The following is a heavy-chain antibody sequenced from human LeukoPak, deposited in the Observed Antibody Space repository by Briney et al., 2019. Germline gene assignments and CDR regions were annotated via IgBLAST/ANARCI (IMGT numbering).Heavy chain of an antibody. CDR2: IDHTGSI. CDR1: AGSFTGYY. J-gene: IGHJ4*02. CDR3: ARGGYGAGSHYRY. D-gene: IGHD3-10*01. Sequence: SETLSLTCAVNAGSFTGYYWSWIRQPPGKGLEWIGEIDHTGSISYNPSLRSRVTISVDTFKNQFSLNLRSVTAADRAIYYCARGGYGAGSHYRYWSQGTLVTVSS. V-gene: IGHV4-34*01.